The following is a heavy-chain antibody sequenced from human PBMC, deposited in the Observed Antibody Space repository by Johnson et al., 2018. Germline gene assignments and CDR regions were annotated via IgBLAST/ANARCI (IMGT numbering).Heavy chain of an antibody. D-gene: IGHD6-19*01. CDR3: ARIVSGWSGFDI. CDR2: MSPNTGDT. Sequence: VQLVQSGTEVKEPGASVRVSCKASGYSFISYDINWVRQATGQGLEWMGWMSPNTGDTGYAQKFQDRVTMTRDSSTNTGYMELSSLRPEDTAVYYCARIVSGWSGFDIWGQGTMVTVSS. J-gene: IGHJ3*02. V-gene: IGHV1-8*01. CDR1: GYSFISYD.